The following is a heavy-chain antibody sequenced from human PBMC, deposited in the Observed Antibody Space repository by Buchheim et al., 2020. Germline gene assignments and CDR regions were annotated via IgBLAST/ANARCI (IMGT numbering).Heavy chain of an antibody. D-gene: IGHD1-26*01. V-gene: IGHV3-23*01. J-gene: IGHJ5*02. CDR2: IGGSGTT. CDR3: ASYRIVTVSNPTRWFDP. CDR1: GFTFNNYA. Sequence: EVQLLESGGGWVQPGGSLRLSRAASGFTFNNYAMTWVRQAPGKGLEWVSTIGGSGTTYYADSVKGRFTISSDNYKNTLHLLMNSMRAEDTGVYYCASYRIVTVSNPTRWFDPWGQGT.